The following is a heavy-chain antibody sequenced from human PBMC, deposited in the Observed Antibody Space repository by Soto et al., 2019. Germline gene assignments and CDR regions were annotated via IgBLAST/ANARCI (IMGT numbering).Heavy chain of an antibody. CDR2: ISRDGGTK. D-gene: IGHD2-8*02. V-gene: IGHV3-30*03. CDR3: TGEVASGY. Sequence: QVQLVESGGGVVQPGRSLRLSCAVSGFTVSTYGMHWVRQAPGKGLEWVAVISRDGGTKFYADSVKGRFTISRDKSRNTLFLEMNSLRGEDMAVYYCTGEVASGYWGQGTLVTVSS. J-gene: IGHJ4*02. CDR1: GFTVSTYG.